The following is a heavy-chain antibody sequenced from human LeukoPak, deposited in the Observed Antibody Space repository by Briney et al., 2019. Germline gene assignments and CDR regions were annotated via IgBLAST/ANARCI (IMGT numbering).Heavy chain of an antibody. J-gene: IGHJ4*02. D-gene: IGHD5-24*01. CDR2: IYYSGST. CDR1: GGSISSYY. Sequence: WETLSLTCTVSGGSISSYYWSWIRQPPGKGLEWIGYIYYSGSTNYNPSLKSRVTISVDTSKNQFSLKLSSVTAADTAVYYCARGDGYNDFDYWGQGTLVTVSS. CDR3: ARGDGYNDFDY. V-gene: IGHV4-59*01.